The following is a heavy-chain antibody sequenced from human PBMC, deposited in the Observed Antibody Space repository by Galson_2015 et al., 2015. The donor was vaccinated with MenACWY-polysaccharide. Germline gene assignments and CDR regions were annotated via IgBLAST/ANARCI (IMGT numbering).Heavy chain of an antibody. CDR1: GFTFSDYY. J-gene: IGHJ4*02. Sequence: SLRLSCAASGFTFSDYYMSWIRQAPGKGLEWLSYISNSASTIYYADSVKGRFTISRDNTKNSLYLQINSLRAEDTAVYYCASHDFWSGYYDSWGQGTLVTVSS. CDR2: ISNSASTI. D-gene: IGHD3-3*01. V-gene: IGHV3-11*01. CDR3: ASHDFWSGYYDS.